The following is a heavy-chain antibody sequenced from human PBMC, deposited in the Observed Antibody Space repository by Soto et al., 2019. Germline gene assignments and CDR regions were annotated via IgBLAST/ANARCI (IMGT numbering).Heavy chain of an antibody. V-gene: IGHV1-3*01. CDR1: GYTFTSYA. D-gene: IGHD1-26*01. J-gene: IGHJ6*02. CDR3: ARAGGSESYYGWHYYYYGMDV. Sequence: GASVKVSCKASGYTFTSYAMHWVRQAPGQRLEWMGWINAGNGNTKYSQKFQGRVTITRDTSASTAYMELSSLRSEDTAVYYCARAGGSESYYGWHYYYYGMDVWGQGTTVTVSS. CDR2: INAGNGNT.